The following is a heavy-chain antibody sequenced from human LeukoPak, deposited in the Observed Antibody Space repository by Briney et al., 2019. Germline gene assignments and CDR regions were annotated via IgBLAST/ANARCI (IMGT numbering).Heavy chain of an antibody. J-gene: IGHJ4*02. D-gene: IGHD2-21*02. V-gene: IGHV3-7*01. CDR1: GFTFSSYA. Sequence: GGSLRLSCAASGFTFSSYAMSWVRQAPGKGLEWVANIKPDGSEKYYVDSVKGRFTISRDNAKNSLYLQMNSLRAEDTAVYYCARDFGTIVVVTAIVDWGQGTLVTVSS. CDR2: IKPDGSEK. CDR3: ARDFGTIVVVTAIVD.